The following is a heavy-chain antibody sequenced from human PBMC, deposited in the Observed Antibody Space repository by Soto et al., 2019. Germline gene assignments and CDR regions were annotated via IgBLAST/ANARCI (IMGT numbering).Heavy chain of an antibody. CDR3: ARGNNWNYGNWFDP. J-gene: IGHJ5*02. D-gene: IGHD1-7*01. CDR2: SYHSGST. Sequence: SETLSLTCAVSGGSISSCGYSWSWIRQPPGKGLEWIGYSYHSGSTYYNPSIKSRVTISVDRSKNQFSLKLSSVTAADTAVYYCARGNNWNYGNWFDPWGQGTLVIVAS. V-gene: IGHV4-30-2*01. CDR1: GGSISSCGYS.